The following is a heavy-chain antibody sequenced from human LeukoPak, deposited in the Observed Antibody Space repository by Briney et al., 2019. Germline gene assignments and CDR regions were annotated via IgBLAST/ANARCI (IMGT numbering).Heavy chain of an antibody. CDR1: GFALKGYS. CDR2: ISSTSAYI. D-gene: IGHD2-8*02. CDR3: ARVAVSGPTGWFDS. J-gene: IGHJ5*01. V-gene: IGHV3-21*01. Sequence: PGGSLRLSCAGSGFALKGYSLSWVRQAPGKGLEWVSSISSTSAYIYYADSVKGRFTISRDNVDNVVYLQMNSLGAEDTAVYYCARVAVSGPTGWFDSWGQGTLVIVSS.